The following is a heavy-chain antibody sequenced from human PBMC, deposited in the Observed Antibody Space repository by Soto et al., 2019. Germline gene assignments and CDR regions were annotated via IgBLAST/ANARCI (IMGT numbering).Heavy chain of an antibody. CDR3: ASATAMVPYYYYCYMDV. Sequence: SETLSLTCTVSGGSISSYYWSWIRQPPGKGLEWIGYIYYSGSTNYNPSLKSRVTISVDTSKNQFSLKLSSVTAADTAVYYCASATAMVPYYYYCYMDVWGKGTTVTVSS. CDR1: GGSISSYY. J-gene: IGHJ6*03. CDR2: IYYSGST. D-gene: IGHD5-18*01. V-gene: IGHV4-59*01.